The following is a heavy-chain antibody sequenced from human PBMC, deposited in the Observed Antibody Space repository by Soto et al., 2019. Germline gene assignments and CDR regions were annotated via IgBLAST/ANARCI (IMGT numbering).Heavy chain of an antibody. J-gene: IGHJ6*02. Sequence: ASVKVSCKASGYTFTSYGISWVRQAPGQGLEWMGWISAYNGNTNYAQKLQGRVTMTTDTSTSTAYMELRSLRSDDTAVYYCARDGRVTTVRYYGMDFWGQGTTVTVSS. CDR2: ISAYNGNT. CDR3: ARDGRVTTVRYYGMDF. V-gene: IGHV1-18*04. D-gene: IGHD4-4*01. CDR1: GYTFTSYG.